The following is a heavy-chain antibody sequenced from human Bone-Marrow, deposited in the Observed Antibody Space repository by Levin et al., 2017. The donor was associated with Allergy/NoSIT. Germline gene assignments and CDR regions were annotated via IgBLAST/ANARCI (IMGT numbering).Heavy chain of an antibody. CDR3: TTEVWARSIRDDY. D-gene: IGHD2-21*01. J-gene: IGHJ4*02. V-gene: IGHV3-15*01. CDR1: GFSFTNVW. CDR2: IKSETDGGTI. Sequence: TSETLSLTCAASGFSFTNVWMTWVRQAPGKGLEWVGRIKSETDGGTIDYAAPVKGRFTISRDDSRSTLYLQMNSLKTEDTAVYYCTTEVWARSIRDDYWGQGTLVTVSS.